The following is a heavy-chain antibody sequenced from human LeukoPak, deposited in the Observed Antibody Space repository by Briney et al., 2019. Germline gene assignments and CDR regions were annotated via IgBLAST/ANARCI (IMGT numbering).Heavy chain of an antibody. Sequence: SETLSLICTVSGGSISSYYWSWIRQPPGKGLEWIGYIYYSGSTNYNPSLKSRVTISVDTSKNQFSLKLSSVTAADTAVYYCARGGTAQPDAFDIWGQGTMVTVSS. J-gene: IGHJ3*02. CDR3: ARGGTAQPDAFDI. CDR2: IYYSGST. D-gene: IGHD5-18*01. CDR1: GGSISSYY. V-gene: IGHV4-59*01.